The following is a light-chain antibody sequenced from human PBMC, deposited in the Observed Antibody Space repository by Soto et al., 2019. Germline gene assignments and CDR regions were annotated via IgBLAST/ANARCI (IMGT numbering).Light chain of an antibody. Sequence: PGDRAILSCRASQRLGSRKLGWYQQKPGQAPRLLIHAASTRATGIPDRFSGSGSGTDFTLTINRLEPEDFAVYFCFLYGGSPLSFGPGTKVDVK. V-gene: IGKV3-20*01. CDR1: QRLGSRK. CDR3: FLYGGSPLS. J-gene: IGKJ3*01. CDR2: AAS.